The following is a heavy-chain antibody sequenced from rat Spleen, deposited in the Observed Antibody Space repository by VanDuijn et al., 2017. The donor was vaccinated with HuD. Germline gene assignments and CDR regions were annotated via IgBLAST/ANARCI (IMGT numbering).Heavy chain of an antibody. V-gene: IGHV5S23*01. CDR3: ARHYNNYLDY. J-gene: IGHJ2*01. Sequence: EVQLVESGGGLVQPGRSLKLSCAASGFTFSNYEMNWIRQAPTKGLEWVASISTSGGSTYYRDYVKDRFTVSSDNAKSTLYLQMDSLRSEDTATYYCARHYNNYLDYWGQGVMVTVSS. CDR2: ISTSGGST. CDR1: GFTFSNYE. D-gene: IGHD1-10*01.